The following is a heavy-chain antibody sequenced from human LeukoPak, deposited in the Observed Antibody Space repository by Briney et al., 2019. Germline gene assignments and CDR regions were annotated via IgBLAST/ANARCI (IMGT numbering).Heavy chain of an antibody. CDR2: INHSGST. Sequence: SETLSLTCAVYGGSFSGYYWSWIRQPPGKGLEWIGEINHSGSTNYNPSLKSRVTISVDTSKNQFSLKLSSVTAADTAVYYCARGAAPPTFGYWGQGTLVTVSS. V-gene: IGHV4-34*01. CDR1: GGSFSGYY. CDR3: ARGAAPPTFGY. J-gene: IGHJ4*02. D-gene: IGHD1-26*01.